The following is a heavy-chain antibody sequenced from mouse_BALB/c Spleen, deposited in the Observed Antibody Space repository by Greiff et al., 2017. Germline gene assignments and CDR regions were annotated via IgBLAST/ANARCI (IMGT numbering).Heavy chain of an antibody. Sequence: VQLQQSGAELVRPGTSVKVSCKASGYAFTNYLIEWVKQRPGQGLEWIGVINPGSGGTNYNEKFKGKATLTADKSSSTAYMQLSSLTSDDSAVYFCATIYYGNYGAYWGQGTLVTVSA. V-gene: IGHV1-54*03. D-gene: IGHD2-1*01. J-gene: IGHJ3*01. CDR3: ATIYYGNYGAY. CDR1: GYAFTNYL. CDR2: INPGSGGT.